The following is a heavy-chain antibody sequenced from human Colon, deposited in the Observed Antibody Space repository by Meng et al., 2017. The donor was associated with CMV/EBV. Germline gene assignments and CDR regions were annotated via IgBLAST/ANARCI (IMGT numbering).Heavy chain of an antibody. CDR3: AKDGYCSSTSCYKDFDY. CDR1: GFTFSSYA. V-gene: IGHV3-23*01. CDR2: ISGSGGST. D-gene: IGHD2-2*02. Sequence: GESLKISCAASGFTFSSYAMSWVRQAPGKGLEWVSAISGSGGSTYYADPVKGRFTISRDNSKNTLYLQMNSLRAEDTAVYYCAKDGYCSSTSCYKDFDYWGQGTLVTVSS. J-gene: IGHJ4*02.